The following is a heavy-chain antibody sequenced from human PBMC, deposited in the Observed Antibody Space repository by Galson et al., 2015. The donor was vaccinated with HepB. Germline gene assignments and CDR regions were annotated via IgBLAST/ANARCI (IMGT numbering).Heavy chain of an antibody. Sequence: SVKVSCKASGYTFTSYGISWVRQAPGQGLEWMGWISAYNGNTNYAQKLQGRVTMTTDTSTSTAYMELRSLRSDDTAVYYCARDPYYDFWSGLGAFDIWGQGTMVTVSS. CDR2: ISAYNGNT. V-gene: IGHV1-18*01. CDR3: ARDPYYDFWSGLGAFDI. D-gene: IGHD3-3*01. J-gene: IGHJ3*02. CDR1: GYTFTSYG.